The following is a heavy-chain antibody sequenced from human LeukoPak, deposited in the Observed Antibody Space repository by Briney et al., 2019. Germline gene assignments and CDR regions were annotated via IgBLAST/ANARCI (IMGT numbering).Heavy chain of an antibody. Sequence: PGGSLRLSCAASGFTVSTNCMTWVRQAPGKGLEWVSTIYSGGTTYYADSVMGRFTISRHNSRNPLYLQMNSLRAEDTAVYYCARDDYGVGYWGQGTLVTVSS. CDR3: ARDDYGVGY. J-gene: IGHJ4*02. CDR2: IYSGGTT. CDR1: GFTVSTNC. V-gene: IGHV3-53*01. D-gene: IGHD4-17*01.